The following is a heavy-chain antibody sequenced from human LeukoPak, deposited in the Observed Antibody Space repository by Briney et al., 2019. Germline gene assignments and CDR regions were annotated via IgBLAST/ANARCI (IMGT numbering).Heavy chain of an antibody. CDR2: TNPKSGGT. Sequence: ASVKVSCKASGYSFTGYYMHWVRQAPGQGLEWMGWTNPKSGGTNCAQKFQGRVTMTRDTSISTAYMELSRLRSDDTAVYYCARSGMVTDFDYWGQGTLVTVSS. CDR3: ARSGMVTDFDY. V-gene: IGHV1-2*02. J-gene: IGHJ4*02. D-gene: IGHD5-18*01. CDR1: GYSFTGYY.